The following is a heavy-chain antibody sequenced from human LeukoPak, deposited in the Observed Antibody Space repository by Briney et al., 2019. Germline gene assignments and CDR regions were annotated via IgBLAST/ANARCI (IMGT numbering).Heavy chain of an antibody. J-gene: IGHJ4*02. CDR1: GFTFSSYA. CDR2: ISGSGGST. CDR3: AKTGYFLDY. Sequence: PGGSLRLSCAAAGFTFSSYAMGWVRQAPGKWLEWVAAISGSGGSTYYADSVKGRFTISRDNSKNTLYLQMNSLIAGDTAVYYSAKTGYFLDYWGQGTLVTVSS. V-gene: IGHV3-23*01. D-gene: IGHD2/OR15-2a*01.